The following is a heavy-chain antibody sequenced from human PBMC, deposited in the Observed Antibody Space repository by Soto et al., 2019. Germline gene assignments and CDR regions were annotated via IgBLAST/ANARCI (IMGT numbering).Heavy chain of an antibody. V-gene: IGHV3-23*01. D-gene: IGHD4-4*01. J-gene: IGHJ4*02. CDR2: ISGSGSTT. Sequence: GGSLRLSCAASGLTFSDHYMDWVRQAPGKGLEWVSAISGSGSTTYYADSVKGRFTISRDDSKNILFLQMNSLRAEDTAVYYCVTRSRGLQSSPPRLDSWGQGTLVTVSS. CDR3: VTRSRGLQSSPPRLDS. CDR1: GLTFSDHY.